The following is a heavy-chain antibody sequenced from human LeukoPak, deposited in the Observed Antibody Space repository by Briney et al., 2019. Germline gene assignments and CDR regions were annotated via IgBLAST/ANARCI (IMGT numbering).Heavy chain of an antibody. CDR1: GYTFTSYY. CDR2: INPSGGST. V-gene: IGHV1-46*01. Sequence: GASVKVSCKASGYTFTSYYMHWVRQAPGQGLEWMGIINPSGGSTSYAQKFQGRVTMTRDTSTSTVYMELSSLRSEDTAVYYCAKGARSGYYANDVYYFDNWGQGTLVTVSS. D-gene: IGHD3-3*01. J-gene: IGHJ4*02. CDR3: AKGARSGYYANDVYYFDN.